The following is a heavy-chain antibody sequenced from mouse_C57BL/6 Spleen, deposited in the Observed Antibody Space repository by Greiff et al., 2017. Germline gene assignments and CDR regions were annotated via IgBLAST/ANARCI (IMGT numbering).Heavy chain of an antibody. V-gene: IGHV1-7*01. D-gene: IGHD2-4*01. CDR1: GYTFTSYW. CDR3: ARSEALYYDYDWFAY. J-gene: IGHJ3*01. Sequence: VQLQESGAELAKPGASVKLSCKASGYTFTSYWMHWVKQRPGQGLEWIGYINPSSGYTKYNQKFKDKATLTADKSSSTAYMQLSSLTYEDSAVYYCARSEALYYDYDWFAYWGQGTLVTVSA. CDR2: INPSSGYT.